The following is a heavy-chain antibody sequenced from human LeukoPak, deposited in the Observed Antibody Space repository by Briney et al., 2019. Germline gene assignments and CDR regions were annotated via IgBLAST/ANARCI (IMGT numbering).Heavy chain of an antibody. CDR2: ISSSSSYI. D-gene: IGHD1-1*01. CDR1: GFTFSSYS. CDR3: ARDYPTSGIVTIFDY. V-gene: IGHV3-21*01. J-gene: IGHJ4*02. Sequence: GGSLRLSCAASGFTFSSYSMNWVRQAPGKGLERVSSISSSSSYIYYADSVKGRFTISRDNAKNSLYLQMNSLRAEDTAVYYCARDYPTSGIVTIFDYWGQGTLVTVSS.